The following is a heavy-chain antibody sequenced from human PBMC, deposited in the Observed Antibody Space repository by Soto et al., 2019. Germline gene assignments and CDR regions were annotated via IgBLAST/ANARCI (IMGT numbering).Heavy chain of an antibody. Sequence: EVQLVQSGAEVKKPGESLKISCKGSGYSFTSYWIGWVRQMPGKGLEWMGIIYPGDSDTRYSPSFQGQVTISADKSISTAYLQWSSLKASDTAMYYCAGSGYYDSSGYYWFYPWGQGTLVTVSS. CDR2: IYPGDSDT. CDR3: AGSGYYDSSGYYWFYP. D-gene: IGHD3-22*01. J-gene: IGHJ5*02. CDR1: GYSFTSYW. V-gene: IGHV5-51*01.